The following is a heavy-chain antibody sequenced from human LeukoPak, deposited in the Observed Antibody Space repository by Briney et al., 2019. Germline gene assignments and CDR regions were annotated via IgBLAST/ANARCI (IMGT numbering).Heavy chain of an antibody. CDR1: GYSISSGYY. Sequence: KPSETLSLTCAVSGYSISSGYYWGWIRQPPGKGLEWIGSIYHSGSTYYNPSLKSRVTISVDTSKNQFSLKLSSVTAADTAVYYCASSPTYYCSSTRCYQNAFDFWGQGTMVTVSS. D-gene: IGHD2-2*01. CDR2: IYHSGST. V-gene: IGHV4-38-2*01. CDR3: ASSPTYYCSSTRCYQNAFDF. J-gene: IGHJ3*01.